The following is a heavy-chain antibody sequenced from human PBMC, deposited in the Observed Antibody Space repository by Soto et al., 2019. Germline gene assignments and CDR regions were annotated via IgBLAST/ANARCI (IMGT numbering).Heavy chain of an antibody. CDR3: ASDHSCGWLYFCS. Sequence: QLQLLESGGDLVKPGGSLRLSCAASGFTVSGNDLSWIRQAPGKGLEWVSSIGSSGRAIYYADSVKGRFTISRGNTKDSLNLHISSLTAENTASYYCASDHSCGWLYFCSWGQGTLVTGSS. CDR1: GFTVSGND. V-gene: IGHV3-11*01. J-gene: IGHJ4*02. D-gene: IGHD6-19*01. CDR2: IGSSGRAI.